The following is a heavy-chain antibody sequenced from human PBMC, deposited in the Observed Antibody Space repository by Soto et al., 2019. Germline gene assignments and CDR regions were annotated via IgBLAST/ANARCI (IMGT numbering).Heavy chain of an antibody. V-gene: IGHV6-1*01. Sequence: SQTLSLTCAISGDSVSSNSAAWNWIRQSPSRGLEWLGRTYYRSKWYSDYAVSVKSRIIIKPDTSKSQFSLQLNSVTPEDTAVYYCARDRVVEMATVDLDYWGQGTLVTVSS. CDR2: TYYRSKWYS. CDR1: GDSVSSNSAA. D-gene: IGHD5-12*01. J-gene: IGHJ4*02. CDR3: ARDRVVEMATVDLDY.